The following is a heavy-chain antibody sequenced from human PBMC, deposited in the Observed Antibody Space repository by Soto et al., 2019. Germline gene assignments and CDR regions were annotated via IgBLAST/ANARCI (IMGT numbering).Heavy chain of an antibody. V-gene: IGHV3-9*01. J-gene: IGHJ4*02. CDR3: AREGINNYNEYYFDS. CDR1: GFSFDDYA. Sequence: EVQLVESGGGVVQPGRSLRLSCAGSGFSFDDYAMYWVRQVPGAGLEWVAGISWSSGNIAHADSVKGRFIISRDNDKSSLYLQMNSLRAEDTAVYYCAREGINNYNEYYFDSWGQGTVVTVSS. D-gene: IGHD4-4*01. CDR2: ISWSSGNI.